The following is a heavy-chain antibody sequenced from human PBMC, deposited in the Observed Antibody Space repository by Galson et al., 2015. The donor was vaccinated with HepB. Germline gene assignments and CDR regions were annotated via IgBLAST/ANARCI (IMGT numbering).Heavy chain of an antibody. J-gene: IGHJ6*03. Sequence: VKVSCKVSGYIFSDQYLHWLRQAPGKGPEWMGLIDPADGETKYADNFQGRVTISADTSTDTAYMQVSSLRSEDTATYYCATGVRGYGSGKSYDYYFYMAVWSKGTTVTVSS. CDR2: IDPADGET. D-gene: IGHD3-10*01. V-gene: IGHV1-69-2*01. CDR3: ATGVRGYGSGKSYDYYFYMAV. CDR1: GYIFSDQY.